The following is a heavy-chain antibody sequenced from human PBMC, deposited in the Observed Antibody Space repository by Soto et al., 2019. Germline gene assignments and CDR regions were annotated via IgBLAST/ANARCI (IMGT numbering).Heavy chain of an antibody. CDR2: ISYDGSNK. V-gene: IGHV3-30*18. J-gene: IGHJ6*02. CDR3: AKELAELRYFDWLTSNYYYGMDV. CDR1: GFTFSSYG. Sequence: QVQLVESGGGVVQPGRSLRLSCAASGFTFSSYGMHWVRQAPGKGLEWVAVISYDGSNKYYADSVKGRFTIYRDNSKNTLYLQMNSLRAEDTAVYYCAKELAELRYFDWLTSNYYYGMDVWGQGTTVTVSS. D-gene: IGHD3-9*01.